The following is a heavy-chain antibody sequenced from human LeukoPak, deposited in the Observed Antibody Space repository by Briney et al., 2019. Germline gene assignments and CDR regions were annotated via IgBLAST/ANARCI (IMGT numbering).Heavy chain of an antibody. CDR1: GVSISSGGYS. V-gene: IGHV4-30-2*01. CDR3: AGGPKIAAAGTGY. CDR2: IYHSGST. D-gene: IGHD6-13*01. Sequence: SQTLSLTCAVSGVSISSGGYSWSWIRQPPGKGLEWIGYIYHSGSTYYNPSLKSRVTISVDRSKNQFSLKLSSVTAADTAVYYCAGGPKIAAAGTGYWGQGTLVTVSS. J-gene: IGHJ4*02.